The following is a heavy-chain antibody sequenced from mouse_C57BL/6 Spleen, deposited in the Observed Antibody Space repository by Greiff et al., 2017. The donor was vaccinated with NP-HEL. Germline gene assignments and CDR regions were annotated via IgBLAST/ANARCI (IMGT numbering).Heavy chain of an antibody. J-gene: IGHJ4*01. CDR2: INYDGSST. Sequence: EVQLVESEGGLVQPGSSMKLSCTASGFTFSDYYMAWVRQVPEKGLEWVANINYDGSSTYYLDSLKSRFIISRDNAKNILYLQMSSLKSEDTATYYCAREGDYEKGYYYAMDYWGQGTSVTVSS. V-gene: IGHV5-16*01. D-gene: IGHD2-4*01. CDR1: GFTFSDYY. CDR3: AREGDYEKGYYYAMDY.